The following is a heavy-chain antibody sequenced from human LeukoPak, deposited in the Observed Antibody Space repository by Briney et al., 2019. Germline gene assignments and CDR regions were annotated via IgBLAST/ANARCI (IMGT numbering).Heavy chain of an antibody. CDR3: ARYGGYSYGPSYAFDI. CDR2: IYYSGST. CDR1: GGSISSYY. D-gene: IGHD5-18*01. J-gene: IGHJ3*02. V-gene: IGHV4-59*01. Sequence: PSETLSLTCTVSGGSISSYYWSWIRQPPGRGLEWIGYIYYSGSTNYNPSLKSRVTISVDTSKNQFSLKLSSVTAADTAVYYCARYGGYSYGPSYAFDIWGQGTMVTVSS.